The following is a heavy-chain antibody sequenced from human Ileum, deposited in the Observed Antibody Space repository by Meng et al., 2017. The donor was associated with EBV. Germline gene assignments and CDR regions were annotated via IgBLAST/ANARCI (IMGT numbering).Heavy chain of an antibody. J-gene: IGHJ4*02. Sequence: QGWLVESGGGVVQPGRSLRLSFAASGFTFSDYGMHWVRQAPGKGLEWVAVISYDGSTKYYVDSVKGRFTISRDNSKSTLYLQMNSLRDEDTAVYYCAKEEVSRRFDYWGQGTLVTVSS. CDR2: ISYDGSTK. D-gene: IGHD5/OR15-5a*01. CDR1: GFTFSDYG. CDR3: AKEEVSRRFDY. V-gene: IGHV3-30*18.